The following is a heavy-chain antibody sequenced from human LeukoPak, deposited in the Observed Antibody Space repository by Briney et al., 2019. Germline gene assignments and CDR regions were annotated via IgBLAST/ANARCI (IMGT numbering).Heavy chain of an antibody. CDR2: IYYSGST. V-gene: IGHV4-31*03. Sequence: SETLSLTCTVSGGSISSGGYYWSWIRQHPGKGLEWIGYIYYSGSTYYNPSLKSRVTISVDTSKNQFSLKLSSVTAADTAVYYCARGSEGYSSSSEGFDPWGQGTLVTASS. D-gene: IGHD6-6*01. CDR3: ARGSEGYSSSSEGFDP. CDR1: GGSISSGGYY. J-gene: IGHJ5*02.